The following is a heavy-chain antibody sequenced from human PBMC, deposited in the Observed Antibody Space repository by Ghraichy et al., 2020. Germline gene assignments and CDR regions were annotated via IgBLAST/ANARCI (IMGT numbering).Heavy chain of an antibody. D-gene: IGHD3-22*01. V-gene: IGHV4-59*08. CDR1: CFSLPPSS. CDR2: IFCSGST. Sequence: SQTLSLTCTVSCFSLPPSSFLFLLSRLFLFFFVCFFIFCSGSTNYNPSLKSRVTSPVDTSRNQFSLLLSSVSAADTAVYYCARAAGSDTSGYWGYFDYWGQGTLVTVSS. J-gene: IGHJ4*02. CDR3: ARAAGSDTSGYWGYFDY.